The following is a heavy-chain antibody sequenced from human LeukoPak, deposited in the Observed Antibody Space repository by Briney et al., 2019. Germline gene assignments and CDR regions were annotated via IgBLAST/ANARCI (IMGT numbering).Heavy chain of an antibody. CDR2: IYYSRTT. Sequence: SETLSLTCTVSGGSVSSGTYYWSWIRQPPGKGLEWIGYIYYSRTTNYNPSLESRVTISVDTSKNQFSLKLNSVTAADTAVYYCTRGPLIPATAIDNWFDPWGQGTLVTVSS. D-gene: IGHD2-2*02. J-gene: IGHJ5*02. CDR3: TRGPLIPATAIDNWFDP. V-gene: IGHV4-61*01. CDR1: GGSVSSGTYY.